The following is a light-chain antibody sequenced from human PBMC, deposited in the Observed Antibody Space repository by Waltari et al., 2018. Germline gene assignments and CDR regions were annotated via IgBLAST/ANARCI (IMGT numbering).Light chain of an antibody. CDR2: KNN. Sequence: QSVLTQPPSASGTPGQKVTISWNGSSSNIGSNYVYWYQQFPGTAPKLLIFKNNQRPSGVPDQFSDSKSGTSASLAINGLRSEDEADYYCAAWDDSLSGLVLGGGTKVTVL. CDR3: AAWDDSLSGLV. V-gene: IGLV1-47*01. CDR1: SSNIGSNY. J-gene: IGLJ3*02.